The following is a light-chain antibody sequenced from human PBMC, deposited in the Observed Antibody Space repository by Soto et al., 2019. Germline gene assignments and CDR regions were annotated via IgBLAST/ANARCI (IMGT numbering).Light chain of an antibody. V-gene: IGLV1-44*01. Sequence: QSVLTQPPSASGTPGQRVAISCSGNSSNIGSNSVNWYQHLPGTAPKLLVYSNNRRPSGVPDRISGSKSGASASLAFSGLQSEDEAEYFCAAWDDSLNGWVFGAGTKVTVL. CDR1: SSNIGSNS. CDR2: SNN. CDR3: AAWDDSLNGWV. J-gene: IGLJ3*02.